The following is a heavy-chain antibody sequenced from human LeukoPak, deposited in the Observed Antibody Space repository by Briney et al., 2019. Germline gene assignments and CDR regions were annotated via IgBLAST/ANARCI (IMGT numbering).Heavy chain of an antibody. CDR2: INPSGGST. J-gene: IGHJ4*02. CDR1: GYTFTSYY. D-gene: IGHD2-2*01. CDR3: ARGLRGSPAFDY. V-gene: IGHV1-46*01. Sequence: ASVKVSCKASGYTFTSYYTHWVRQAPGQGLEWMGIINPSGGSTSYAQKFQGRVTMTRDTSISTAYMELSRLRSDDTAVYYCARGLRGSPAFDYWGQGTLVTVSS.